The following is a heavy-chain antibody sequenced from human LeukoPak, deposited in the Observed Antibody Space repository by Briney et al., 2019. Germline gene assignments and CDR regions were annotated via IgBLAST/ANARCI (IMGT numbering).Heavy chain of an antibody. J-gene: IGHJ4*02. CDR1: GLTFSSHW. V-gene: IGHV3-7*03. CDR2: IVQDGSQK. CDR3: ARNEKLGRDY. Sequence: PGGSLRLSCAASGLTFSSHWMSWVRQAPGKGLEWVANIVQDGSQKYYVDSVKGRFTISRDNGKSSLYLQMNSLRAEDTAVYYCARNEKLGRDYWGQGTLVTVSS. D-gene: IGHD3-16*01.